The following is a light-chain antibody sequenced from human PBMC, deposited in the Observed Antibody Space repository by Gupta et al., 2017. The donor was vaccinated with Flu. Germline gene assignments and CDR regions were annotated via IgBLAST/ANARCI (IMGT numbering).Light chain of an antibody. CDR2: GAS. J-gene: IGKJ1*01. CDR3: QQYSESRT. Sequence: ADALSWSPGERATHSVMASRSVSSDLLEWLQQKPGQAPRLIIYGASKRARGNTDRFSGSGEGKDFTLTSSRREDEGFGVYYGQQYSESRTFGQGTKLEIK. V-gene: IGKV3-20*01. CDR1: RSVSSDL.